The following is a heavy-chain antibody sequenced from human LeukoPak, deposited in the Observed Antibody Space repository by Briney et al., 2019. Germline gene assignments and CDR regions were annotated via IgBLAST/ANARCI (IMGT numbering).Heavy chain of an antibody. J-gene: IGHJ4*02. CDR3: AKDTYCSSTGCYRGYFDY. CDR1: GFTFSTYA. Sequence: GRSLRLSCAASGFTFSTYAMSWVRQAPGKGLEWVSGISGSGGSTYYADSVKGRFTISRDNSQNTLYLQMNSLRTEDTAVYYCAKDTYCSSTGCYRGYFDYWGQGTLVTVSS. V-gene: IGHV3-23*01. CDR2: ISGSGGST. D-gene: IGHD2-2*01.